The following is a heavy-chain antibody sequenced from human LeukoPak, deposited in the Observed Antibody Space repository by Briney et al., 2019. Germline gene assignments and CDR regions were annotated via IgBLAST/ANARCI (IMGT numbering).Heavy chain of an antibody. J-gene: IGHJ4*02. V-gene: IGHV3-23*01. D-gene: IGHD3-3*01. Sequence: PGGSLRLSCAASGFTFSSYAMSWVRQAPGKGLEWVSAISGSGGSTYYADSVKGRFTISRDNSKNTLYLQMNSLRAEDTAVYYCAREGNYDFWSGRFDYWGQGTLVTVSS. CDR3: AREGNYDFWSGRFDY. CDR1: GFTFSSYA. CDR2: ISGSGGST.